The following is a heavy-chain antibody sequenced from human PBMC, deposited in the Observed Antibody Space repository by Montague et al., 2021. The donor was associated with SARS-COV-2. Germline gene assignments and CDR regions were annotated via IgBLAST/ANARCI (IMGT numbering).Heavy chain of an antibody. CDR1: GGSFSGYY. V-gene: IGHV4-34*01. J-gene: IGHJ6*02. D-gene: IGHD3-10*01. CDR2: LNHSGST. CDR3: ARGRRILLWFGELLSGGDYYGMDV. Sequence: SETLSLTCAVYGGSFSGYYWSWIRQPPGKGLEWIGELNHSGSTNYNPSLKSRVTISVDTSKNQFSLKLSSVTAADTAVYYCARGRRILLWFGELLSGGDYYGMDVWGQGTTVTVSS.